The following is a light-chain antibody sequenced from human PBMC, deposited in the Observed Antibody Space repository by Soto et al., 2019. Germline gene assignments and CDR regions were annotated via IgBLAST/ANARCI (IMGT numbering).Light chain of an antibody. CDR3: QQYNEWPPFP. J-gene: IGKJ5*01. CDR1: QRVGASY. Sequence: EMVLTQSPGTLSLSPGEGATLSCRASQRVGASYLAWYQQKPGQAPRLLINCASSRATGIPDRFSGSVSGTEFTLTISSLQSKDFAVYYCQQYNEWPPFPFGQGTRLEI. V-gene: IGKV3D-15*01. CDR2: CAS.